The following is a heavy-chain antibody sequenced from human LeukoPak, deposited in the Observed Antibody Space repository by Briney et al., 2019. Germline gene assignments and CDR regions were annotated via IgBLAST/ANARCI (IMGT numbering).Heavy chain of an antibody. V-gene: IGHV4-34*01. J-gene: IGHJ4*02. D-gene: IGHD3-22*01. Sequence: SETLSLTCAVYGGSFSGYYWSWIRQTPGKGLEWIGEINHSGSTNYNPSLKSRVTISVDTSKNQFSLKLSSVTAADTAVYYCARRHYDSSGSYFDYWGQGTLVTVSS. CDR3: ARRHYDSSGSYFDY. CDR1: GGSFSGYY. CDR2: INHSGST.